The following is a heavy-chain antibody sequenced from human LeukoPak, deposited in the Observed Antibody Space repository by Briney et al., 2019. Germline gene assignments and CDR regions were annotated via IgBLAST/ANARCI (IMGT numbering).Heavy chain of an antibody. V-gene: IGHV3-21*01. D-gene: IGHD3-10*01. CDR3: ARDPGFYYGSRSYYNDDY. Sequence: GGSLRLSCAASGFTFSSYSMNWVRQAPGKGLGWVSSISSSSSHIYYADSVKGRFTISRDNAKNSLYLQMNSMRAEDTAVYYCARDPGFYYGSRSYYNDDYWGQGTLVTVSS. J-gene: IGHJ4*02. CDR1: GFTFSSYS. CDR2: ISSSSSHI.